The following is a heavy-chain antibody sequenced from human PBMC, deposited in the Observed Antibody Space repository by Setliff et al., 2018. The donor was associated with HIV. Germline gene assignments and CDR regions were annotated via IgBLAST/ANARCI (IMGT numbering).Heavy chain of an antibody. CDR1: GGSFTNYY. D-gene: IGHD1-26*01. V-gene: IGHV4-34*01. CDR3: ARYRSKLDWFDP. CDR2: IKHGGTT. J-gene: IGHJ5*02. Sequence: SETLSLTCAVYGGSFTNYYWTWIRQAPGRGLEWIGEIKHGGTTNYNPSLKSRVTISIDTSKIQFSLKLRSVTASDTAVYYCARYRSKLDWFDPWGQGILVTVSS.